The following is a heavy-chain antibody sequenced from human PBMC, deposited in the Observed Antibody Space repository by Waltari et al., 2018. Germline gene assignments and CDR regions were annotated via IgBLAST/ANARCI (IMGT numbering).Heavy chain of an antibody. V-gene: IGHV3-53*02. J-gene: IGHJ3*02. CDR3: ARDLEGSFVSFDI. Sequence: EVQLVETGGGLIQPGGSLRLSCAASGFTVSSNYMSWVRQAPGKGLEWVSVIDSGGSTYYADAVKGRFTISRDNSKNTRYLQMNSLRAEDTAVYYCARDLEGSFVSFDIWGQGTMVTVSS. CDR1: GFTVSSNY. CDR2: IDSGGST. D-gene: IGHD6-13*01.